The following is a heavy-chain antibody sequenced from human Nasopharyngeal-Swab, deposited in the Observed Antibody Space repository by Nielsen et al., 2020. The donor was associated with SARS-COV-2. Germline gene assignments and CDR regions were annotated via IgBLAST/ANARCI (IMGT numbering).Heavy chain of an antibody. J-gene: IGHJ4*02. Sequence: GESLKISCAASGFTFSSYSMNWVRQAPGKGLEWVSYISSSSSTIYYADSVKGRFTISRDNAKNSLYLQMNSLRDEDTAVYYCARDGSADPAYSSSWFYYFYFDYWGQGTLVTVSS. CDR1: GFTFSSYS. CDR2: ISSSSSTI. CDR3: ARDGSADPAYSSSWFYYFYFDY. V-gene: IGHV3-48*02. D-gene: IGHD6-13*01.